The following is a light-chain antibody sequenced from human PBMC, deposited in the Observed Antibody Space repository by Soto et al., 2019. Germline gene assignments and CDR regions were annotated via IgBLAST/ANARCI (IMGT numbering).Light chain of an antibody. CDR1: QSVNSRF. J-gene: IGKJ2*01. CDR2: AAS. CDR3: QQYGDSPPNT. V-gene: IGKV3-20*01. Sequence: EIVLTQSPGTLSLSPGESATLSCMASQSVNSRFLAWYQHKPGQAPRLLIYAASTRATGIPDRFSGSASVTDFTLTISRLEPEDFAVYYCQQYGDSPPNTFGQGTKLEIK.